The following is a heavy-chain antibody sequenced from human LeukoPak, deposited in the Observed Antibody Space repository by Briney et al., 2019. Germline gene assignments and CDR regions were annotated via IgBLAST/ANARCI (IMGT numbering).Heavy chain of an antibody. CDR3: ATEGGSGWYGHFDH. V-gene: IGHV3-15*01. D-gene: IGHD6-19*01. CDR1: GFSFSNAW. J-gene: IGHJ4*02. CDR2: IKSKTNGGTP. Sequence: GGSLRLSCVVSGFSFSNAWMTWVRQAPGKGLEWVGRIKSKTNGGTPDYAAPVKGRFTISRDDSKSTLYLQMNSLETEDTATYYCATEGGSGWYGHFDHWGQGTLVTVSS.